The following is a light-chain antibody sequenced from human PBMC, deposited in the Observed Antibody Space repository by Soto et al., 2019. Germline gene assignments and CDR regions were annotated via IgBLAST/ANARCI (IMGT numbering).Light chain of an antibody. Sequence: EIVITQSPAILSVSPGERGTLSCRASQDIGTKLAWYQQKPGQAPSLLMYDVSTRASAAPARFSGSGSGSELTLTISSLQSEDFAIYFCQQYYHWRTLGQGTKVDIK. CDR3: QQYYHWRT. V-gene: IGKV3-15*01. CDR1: QDIGTK. J-gene: IGKJ1*01. CDR2: DVS.